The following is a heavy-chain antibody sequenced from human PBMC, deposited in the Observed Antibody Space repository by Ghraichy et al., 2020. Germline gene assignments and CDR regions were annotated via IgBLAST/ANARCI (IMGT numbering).Heavy chain of an antibody. CDR1: GGSISSPSYY. CDR3: ARHQSSVGVFGRPTLVDF. Sequence: SETLSLTCAVSGGSISSPSYYWGWIRQSPGKGLEWIGTIYYSGRTYYSPSLKSRLTMSVDRSKNQFSLRLISATAADTAVYYCARHQSSVGVFGRPTLVDFWGQGTLVIVSS. J-gene: IGHJ4*02. CDR2: IYYSGRT. V-gene: IGHV4-39*01. D-gene: IGHD3-3*01.